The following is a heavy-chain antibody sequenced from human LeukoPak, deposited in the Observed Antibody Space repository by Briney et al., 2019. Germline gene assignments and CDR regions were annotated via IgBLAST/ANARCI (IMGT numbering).Heavy chain of an antibody. J-gene: IGHJ6*03. D-gene: IGHD1-1*01. CDR1: GGSFSGYY. CDR2: INHSGRT. CDR3: ARVPRSYTDV. V-gene: IGHV4-34*01. Sequence: SEALSLTCAVYGGSFSGYYWSWIRQPPGKGLEWIGEINHSGRTNYNPSLKSRVTISVDTSKNQFSLKLSSVTAADTAVYYCARVPRSYTDVWGKGTTVTVSS.